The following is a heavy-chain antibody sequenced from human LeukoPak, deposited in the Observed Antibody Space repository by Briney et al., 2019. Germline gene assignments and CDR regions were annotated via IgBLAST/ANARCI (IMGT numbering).Heavy chain of an antibody. CDR2: ISSSGSTI. Sequence: PGGSLRLSCAASGFTFSSYEMNWVRQAPGKGLEWVSYISSSGSTIYYADSVKGRFTISRDNAKNSLYLQVNSLRAEDTAVYYCASVGLDGDPGDEFDYWGQGTLVTVSS. V-gene: IGHV3-48*03. D-gene: IGHD4-17*01. J-gene: IGHJ4*02. CDR3: ASVGLDGDPGDEFDY. CDR1: GFTFSSYE.